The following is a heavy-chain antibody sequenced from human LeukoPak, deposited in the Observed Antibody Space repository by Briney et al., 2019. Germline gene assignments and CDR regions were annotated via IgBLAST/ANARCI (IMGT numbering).Heavy chain of an antibody. J-gene: IGHJ6*02. CDR2: INPNSGGT. V-gene: IGHV1-2*06. CDR3: ARASDLLDYYYGMDV. D-gene: IGHD2-15*01. Sequence: GASVKVSCKASGYTFTGYYMHWVRQAPGQGLVWMGRINPNSGGTNYAQKFQGRVTMTRDTSISTAYMELSRLRSDDTAVYYCARASDLLDYYYGMDVWGQGTTVTVSS. CDR1: GYTFTGYY.